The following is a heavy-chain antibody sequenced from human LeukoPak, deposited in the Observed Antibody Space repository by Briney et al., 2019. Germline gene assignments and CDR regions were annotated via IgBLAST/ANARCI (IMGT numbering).Heavy chain of an antibody. CDR2: ISYDGSNK. V-gene: IGHV3-30*18. J-gene: IGHJ4*02. CDR1: GFTFSSYG. CDR3: AKDHCSSTSCYIFDY. D-gene: IGHD2-2*01. Sequence: EAGGSLGLSCAASGFTFSSYGMHWVRQAPGKGLEWVAVISYDGSNKYYADSVKGRLTISRDNSKNTLYLQMNSLRAEDTAVYYCAKDHCSSTSCYIFDYWGQGTLVTVSS.